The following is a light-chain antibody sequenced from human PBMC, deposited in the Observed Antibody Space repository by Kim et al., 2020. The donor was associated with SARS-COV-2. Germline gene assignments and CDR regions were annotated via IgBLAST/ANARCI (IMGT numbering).Light chain of an antibody. CDR2: LGS. J-gene: IGKJ5*01. CDR3: MQALQTPIT. V-gene: IGKV2-28*01. Sequence: LMTQAPLSLPLNPGKPASISCRSSQSLLHSNGYNYLDWYLQKPGQSPQLLIYLGSNRASGVPDRFSGSGSGTDFTLKISRVEAEDVGVYYCMQALQTPITFGQGTRLEIK. CDR1: QSLLHSNGYNY.